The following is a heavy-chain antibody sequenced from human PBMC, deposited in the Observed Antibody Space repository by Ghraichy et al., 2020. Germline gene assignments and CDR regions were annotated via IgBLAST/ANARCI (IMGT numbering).Heavy chain of an antibody. CDR3: ARCRTNWLGEAGYFDL. Sequence: SETLSLTCTVSGGSISSYYWSWIRQPPGKGLEWIGYIYYSGSTNNNPSLKSRVTISVDTSKNQFSLKLSSVTAAGTAVYYCARCRTNWLGEAGYFDLWGRGTLVTVSS. D-gene: IGHD3-10*01. V-gene: IGHV4-59*01. CDR1: GGSISSYY. CDR2: IYYSGST. J-gene: IGHJ2*01.